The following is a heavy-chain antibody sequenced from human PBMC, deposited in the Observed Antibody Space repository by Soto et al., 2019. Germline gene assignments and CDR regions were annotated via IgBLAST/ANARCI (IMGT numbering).Heavy chain of an antibody. V-gene: IGHV1-18*01. CDR3: ARSMSGWYEFDY. D-gene: IGHD6-19*01. Sequence: ASVKVSCKGSGYSFTRYGISWVRQAPGQGLEWMGWISAYNGDTNYAQNLQGRVTMTTDTSTNTAYMELRSLRSDDTAVYYCARSMSGWYEFDYWGQGTLATVSS. J-gene: IGHJ4*02. CDR1: GYSFTRYG. CDR2: ISAYNGDT.